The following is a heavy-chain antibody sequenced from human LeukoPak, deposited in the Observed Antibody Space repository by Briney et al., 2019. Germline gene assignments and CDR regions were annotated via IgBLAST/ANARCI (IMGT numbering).Heavy chain of an antibody. CDR1: GGSISSCC. CDR3: ARNGVTSGARNYYYYMNV. Sequence: SETLSLTCSVSGGSISSCCWSWIRQPAGKGLEWIGHIYTNGNTNYNPSLKSRVTMSVDTSKSQLSLKLNSVTAADTAVYYWARNGVTSGARNYYYYMNVWGKGTTVTVSS. J-gene: IGHJ6*03. D-gene: IGHD2-21*02. CDR2: IYTNGNT. V-gene: IGHV4-4*07.